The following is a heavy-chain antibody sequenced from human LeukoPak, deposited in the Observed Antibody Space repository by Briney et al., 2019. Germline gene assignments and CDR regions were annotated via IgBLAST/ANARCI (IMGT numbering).Heavy chain of an antibody. D-gene: IGHD2-2*01. J-gene: IGHJ5*01. CDR1: GFTFTKYW. CDR2: INYDGSDK. V-gene: IGHV3-7*03. Sequence: GGSLRLSCVASGFTFTKYWMGWVRQAPGKGLEWVANINYDGSDKYYVDSVKGRFTISRDNTKNTLYLQMNSLRAEDTAVYYCAKDRHAPGRYCSSTSCFPFDSWGQGTLVTVSS. CDR3: AKDRHAPGRYCSSTSCFPFDS.